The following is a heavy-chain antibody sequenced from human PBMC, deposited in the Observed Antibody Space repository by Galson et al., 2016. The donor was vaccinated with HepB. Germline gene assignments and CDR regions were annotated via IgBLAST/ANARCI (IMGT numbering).Heavy chain of an antibody. CDR2: IKHDGSQK. D-gene: IGHD4-23*01. Sequence: SCAVSGFTFSDYWMSWVRQAPGKGLEWVANIKHDGSQKTYVDSVKGRFTISRDNAKNSLFLQLNSLRPEDTAVYFCVRNSAAVGHWGQGTLVTVSS. J-gene: IGHJ4*02. CDR3: VRNSAAVGH. V-gene: IGHV3-7*02. CDR1: GFTFSDYW.